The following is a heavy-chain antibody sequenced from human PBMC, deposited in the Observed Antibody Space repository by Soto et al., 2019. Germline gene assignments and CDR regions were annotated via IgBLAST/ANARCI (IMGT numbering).Heavy chain of an antibody. Sequence: SGPTVVNPTETLTLTCTVSGFSLSNPRMGVSWIRQPPGKALEWLAHIFSNDEKSYSTSLKSRLTISRDTSKSQVVLTMTNMDPVDTATYYCARIQRISMIVVSKPYFDYWGQGALVTVSS. CDR3: ARIQRISMIVVSKPYFDY. J-gene: IGHJ4*02. V-gene: IGHV2-26*01. CDR2: IFSNDEK. CDR1: GFSLSNPRMG. D-gene: IGHD3-22*01.